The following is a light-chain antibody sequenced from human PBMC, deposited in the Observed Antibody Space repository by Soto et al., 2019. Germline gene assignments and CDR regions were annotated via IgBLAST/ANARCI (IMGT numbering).Light chain of an antibody. V-gene: IGKV3-15*01. CDR2: GAS. CDR3: QQYNNWPPRVT. Sequence: EIVMTQSPATLSVSPGERATLSCRASQSVSSNLAWYQQKPGQAPRLLIYGASTRATGIPARFSGIGSGTEFTLTISSLQSEDFAVYYCQQYNNWPPRVTFGGGTKVEIK. J-gene: IGKJ4*01. CDR1: QSVSSN.